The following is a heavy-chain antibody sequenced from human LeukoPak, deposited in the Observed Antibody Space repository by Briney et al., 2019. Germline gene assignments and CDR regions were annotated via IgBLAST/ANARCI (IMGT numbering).Heavy chain of an antibody. D-gene: IGHD6-13*01. V-gene: IGHV3-9*01. CDR3: AKASSWYTSWFDP. J-gene: IGHJ5*02. CDR2: ISWNSGSI. Sequence: TGGSLRLSCAASGFTFDDYAMHWVRQAPGKGLEWVSGISWNSGSIGYADSVKGRFTISRDNAKNSLYLQMNSLRAEDTALYYCAKASSWYTSWFDPWGQGTLVTVSS. CDR1: GFTFDDYA.